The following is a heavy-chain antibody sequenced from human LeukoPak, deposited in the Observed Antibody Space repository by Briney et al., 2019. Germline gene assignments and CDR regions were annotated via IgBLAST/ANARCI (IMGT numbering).Heavy chain of an antibody. CDR1: GDSLSRNSAA. V-gene: IGHV6-1*01. CDR2: TYYRSKRYN. Sequence: SQSLSLTCAISGDSLSRNSAAWNSTRQSPSRGVEWLRRTYYRSKRYNDSAVSAKSRITSNPDTTKNQFILQLNSVTPEDTAVYYCARSRDGFDIWGQGTMVTVSS. J-gene: IGHJ3*02. CDR3: ARSRDGFDI.